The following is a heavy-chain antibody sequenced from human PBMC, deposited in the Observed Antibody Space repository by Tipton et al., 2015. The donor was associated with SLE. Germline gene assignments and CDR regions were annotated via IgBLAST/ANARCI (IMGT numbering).Heavy chain of an antibody. Sequence: SLRLSCAASGFTFSSYGLSWVRQAPGKGLEWVSAITGSGGSTYYADSVKGRFTTSRDNSKYTLYLQMNSLRAEDTAVYYCAKDKASDGSGSPRYFYGMDVWGQGTTVTVSS. J-gene: IGHJ6*02. D-gene: IGHD3-22*01. V-gene: IGHV3-23*01. CDR1: GFTFSSYG. CDR2: ITGSGGST. CDR3: AKDKASDGSGSPRYFYGMDV.